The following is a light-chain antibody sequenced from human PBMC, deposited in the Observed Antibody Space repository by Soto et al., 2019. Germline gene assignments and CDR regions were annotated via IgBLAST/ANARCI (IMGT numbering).Light chain of an antibody. J-gene: IGLJ1*01. CDR1: SSDIGGYDY. CDR2: GVT. CDR3: TSYTSSSTQV. V-gene: IGLV2-14*01. Sequence: QSALTQPASVSGSPGQSITISCTGTSSDIGGYDYVSWYQHHPGKAPKFIIYGVTNRPSGVSHRFSGSKSANTASLTISGLQAEDEADYYCTSYTSSSTQVFGTGTKLTVL.